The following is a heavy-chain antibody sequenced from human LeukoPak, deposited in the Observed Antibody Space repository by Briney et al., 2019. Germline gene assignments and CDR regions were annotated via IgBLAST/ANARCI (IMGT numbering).Heavy chain of an antibody. Sequence: GGSLRLSCAASGFTFSSYAMRWVRQAPGKGLEWVSAISGSGGSTYHADSVKGRLTISRDNYKNTLYLQMNSLRAEDTAVYYCAKDLYLDGDWNDYWGQGTLVTVSS. CDR3: AKDLYLDGDWNDY. V-gene: IGHV3-23*01. J-gene: IGHJ4*02. CDR2: ISGSGGST. CDR1: GFTFSSYA. D-gene: IGHD4-17*01.